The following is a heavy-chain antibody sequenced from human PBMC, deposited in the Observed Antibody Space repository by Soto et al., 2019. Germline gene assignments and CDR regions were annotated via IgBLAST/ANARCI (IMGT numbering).Heavy chain of an antibody. D-gene: IGHD3-9*01. CDR3: ARAGRGVLRYFDWLPPPLDYYYYYGMDV. V-gene: IGHV1-69*13. Sequence: GASVKVSCKASGGTFSSYAISWVRQAPGQGLEWMGGIIPIFGTANYAQKFQGRVTITADESTSTAYMELSRLRSDDTAVYYCARAGRGVLRYFDWLPPPLDYYYYYGMDVWGQGTTVTVSS. CDR2: IIPIFGTA. CDR1: GGTFSSYA. J-gene: IGHJ6*02.